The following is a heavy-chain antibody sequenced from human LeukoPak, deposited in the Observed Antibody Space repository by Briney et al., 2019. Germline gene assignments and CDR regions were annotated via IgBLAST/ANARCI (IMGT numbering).Heavy chain of an antibody. CDR3: AKEEYYDFWSGDDY. Sequence: GESLKISCAASGFTFSSYAMSWVRQAPGKGLEWASAISGSGGSTYYADSVKGRFTISRDNSKNTLYLQMNSLRAEDTAVYYCAKEEYYDFWSGDDYWGQGTLVTVSS. CDR1: GFTFSSYA. CDR2: ISGSGGST. J-gene: IGHJ4*02. V-gene: IGHV3-23*01. D-gene: IGHD3-3*01.